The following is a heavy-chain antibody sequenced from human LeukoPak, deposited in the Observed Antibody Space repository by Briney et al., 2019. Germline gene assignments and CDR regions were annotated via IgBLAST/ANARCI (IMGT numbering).Heavy chain of an antibody. CDR3: ASNSGSYYRYFDY. V-gene: IGHV1-69*13. Sequence: GASVKVSCKVSGYTLTELSMHWVRQAPGQGLEWMGGIIPIFGTANYAQKFQGRVTITADESTSTAYMELSSLRSEDTAVYYCASNSGSYYRYFDYWGQGTLVTVSS. CDR1: GYTLTELS. D-gene: IGHD1-26*01. J-gene: IGHJ4*02. CDR2: IIPIFGTA.